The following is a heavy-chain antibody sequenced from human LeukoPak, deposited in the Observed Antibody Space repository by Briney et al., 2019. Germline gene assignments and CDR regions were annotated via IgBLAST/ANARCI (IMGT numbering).Heavy chain of an antibody. CDR1: GFTLSSYA. D-gene: IGHD2-15*01. CDR3: AKAPVTTCRGAFCYPFDY. J-gene: IGHJ4*02. Sequence: GGSLRLSCAVSGFTLSSYAMSWVRQPPGKGLEWVSAISDTGNTYHADSVKRRFTISRDSSKNTLFLQMNRLRPEDAAVYYCAKAPVTTCRGAFCYPFDYWGLGTLVTVSS. CDR2: ISDTGNT. V-gene: IGHV3-23*01.